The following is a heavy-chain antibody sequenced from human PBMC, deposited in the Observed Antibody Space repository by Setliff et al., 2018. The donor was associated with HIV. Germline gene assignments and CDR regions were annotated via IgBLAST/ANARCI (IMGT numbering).Heavy chain of an antibody. J-gene: IGHJ3*02. CDR2: IYYSGRT. CDR3: ARGNYYDSSGYYPGSRGHDAFDI. Sequence: SETLSLTCTVSGGSISSSSYYWGWIRQPPGKGLEWIGSIYYSGRTYHNPSLKSRVTISVDTSKNHFSLKLSSVTAADTAVYYCARGNYYDSSGYYPGSRGHDAFDIWGQGTMVTVSS. CDR1: GGSISSSSYY. V-gene: IGHV4-39*02. D-gene: IGHD3-22*01.